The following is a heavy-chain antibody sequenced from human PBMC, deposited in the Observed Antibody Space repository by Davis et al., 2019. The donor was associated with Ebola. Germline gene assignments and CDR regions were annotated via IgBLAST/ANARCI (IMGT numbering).Heavy chain of an antibody. CDR1: GYSFTTYW. CDR3: ARQEALYGSIDN. J-gene: IGHJ4*02. Sequence: PGGSLRLSCKGSGYSFTTYWIAWVRQTPAKGLEWMGIIYPGDSDTRYRPSFEGQVTISVDRSINTAYLQWSSLKASDSAMYYCARQEALYGSIDNWGQGTLVTVSS. CDR2: IYPGDSDT. D-gene: IGHD6-13*01. V-gene: IGHV5-51*01.